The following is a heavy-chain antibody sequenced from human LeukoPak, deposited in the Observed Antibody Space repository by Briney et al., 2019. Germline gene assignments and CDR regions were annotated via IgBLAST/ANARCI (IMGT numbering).Heavy chain of an antibody. CDR3: AKAPYDSSVLDY. D-gene: IGHD3-22*01. CDR2: ISVGGASA. CDR1: GFTFSTYP. V-gene: IGHV3-23*01. J-gene: IGHJ4*02. Sequence: GGSLRLSCTVSGFTFSTYPMSWVRQAPGKGLQWVSAISVGGASAYYADSVRGRFTISRDNSKGTLYLQMNSLRVDDTAIYYCAKAPYDSSVLDYWGQGTLVTVSS.